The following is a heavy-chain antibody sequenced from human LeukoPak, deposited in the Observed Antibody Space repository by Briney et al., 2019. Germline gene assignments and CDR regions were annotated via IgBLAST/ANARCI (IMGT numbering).Heavy chain of an antibody. J-gene: IGHJ3*02. CDR1: VYTFTGYY. CDR2: INPNSGGT. D-gene: IGHD3-22*01. V-gene: IGHV1-2*02. Sequence: ASVKVSCKASVYTFTGYYMHWVRQAPGQGLDWMGWINPNSGGTNYAQKFQGRVTMTRDTSISTAYMELSRLRSDDTAVHYCARGYYYDSSGYYGNGAFDIWGQATMVTVSS. CDR3: ARGYYYDSSGYYGNGAFDI.